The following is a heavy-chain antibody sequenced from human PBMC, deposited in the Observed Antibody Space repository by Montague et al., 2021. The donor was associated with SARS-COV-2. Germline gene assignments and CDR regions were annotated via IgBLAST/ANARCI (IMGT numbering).Heavy chain of an antibody. D-gene: IGHD3-10*01. CDR3: TRDKTLLWFGELYWYFDL. CDR2: IRSTVYGGTT. J-gene: IGHJ2*01. Sequence: SLRLSCASSGFTFGDYSMSWVRQASGKGLEWVSFIRSTVYGGTTEYAASVKGRFTISRDDSKSIAYLQMNSLKTEDTAVYYCTRDKTLLWFGELYWYFDLWGRGTLVTVSS. V-gene: IGHV3-49*04. CDR1: GFTFGDYS.